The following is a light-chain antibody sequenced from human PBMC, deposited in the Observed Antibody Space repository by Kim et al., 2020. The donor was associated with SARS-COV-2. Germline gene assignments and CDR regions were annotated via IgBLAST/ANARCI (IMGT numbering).Light chain of an antibody. CDR1: QDIKKY. CDR2: AAS. Sequence: SSSVGDRVTITCPASQDIKKYLNWYQQTPGKAPKLLIYAASNLETGVPSRFSGSGSGTDFIFTITSLQPEDIATYYCQQYLNFLTFGGGTKVDIK. J-gene: IGKJ4*01. V-gene: IGKV1-33*01. CDR3: QQYLNFLT.